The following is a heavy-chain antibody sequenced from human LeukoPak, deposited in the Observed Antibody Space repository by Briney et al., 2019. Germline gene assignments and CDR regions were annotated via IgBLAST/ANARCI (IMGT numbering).Heavy chain of an antibody. CDR3: YGDIVVVVAANDAFDI. J-gene: IGHJ3*02. V-gene: IGHV1-24*01. CDR1: GYTLTELS. D-gene: IGHD2-15*01. CDR2: FDPEDGET. Sequence: ASVTVSCKVSGYTLTELSMHWVRQAPGKGLEWMGGFDPEDGETIYAQKFQGRVTMTEDTSTDTAYMELSSLRSEDTAVYYCYGDIVVVVAANDAFDIWGQGTMVTVSS.